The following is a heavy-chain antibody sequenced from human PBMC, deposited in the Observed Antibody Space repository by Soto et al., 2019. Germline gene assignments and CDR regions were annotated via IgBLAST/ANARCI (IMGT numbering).Heavy chain of an antibody. D-gene: IGHD3-16*02. Sequence: PGGSLRLSCAASGFTFDDYAMHWVRQAPGKGLEWVSGISWNSGSIGYADSVKGRFTISRDNAKNSLYLQMNSLRAEDTALYYCARSTNGGVIVILFDDWGQGTLVTVSS. J-gene: IGHJ4*02. CDR1: GFTFDDYA. CDR2: ISWNSGSI. CDR3: ARSTNGGVIVILFDD. V-gene: IGHV3-9*01.